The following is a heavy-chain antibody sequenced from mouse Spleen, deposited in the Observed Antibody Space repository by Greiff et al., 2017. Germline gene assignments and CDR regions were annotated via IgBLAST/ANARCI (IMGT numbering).Heavy chain of an antibody. CDR3: ARIHYYGEYYFDY. D-gene: IGHD1-2*01. CDR2: IWGDGST. V-gene: IGHV2-6-7*01. CDR1: GFSLTGYG. J-gene: IGHJ2*01. Sequence: VQVVESGPGLVAPSQSLSITCTVSGFSLTGYGVNWVRQPPGKGLEWLGMIWGDGSTDYNSALKSRLSISKDNSKSQVFLKMNSLQTDDTARYYCARIHYYGEYYFDYWGQGTTLTVSS.